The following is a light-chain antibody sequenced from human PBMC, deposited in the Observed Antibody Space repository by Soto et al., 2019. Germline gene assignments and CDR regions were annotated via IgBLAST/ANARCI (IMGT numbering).Light chain of an antibody. Sequence: EIVMTQSPATLSVSPGGRATLSCRASRGISDTLAWYQQKPGQAPRLLIYGASTRAPGFPARFSGSGSGTDFTLTISSLQSEDFAVYYCQQYNNWPWTFGQGTKVEIK. J-gene: IGKJ1*01. CDR1: RGISDT. CDR2: GAS. CDR3: QQYNNWPWT. V-gene: IGKV3-15*01.